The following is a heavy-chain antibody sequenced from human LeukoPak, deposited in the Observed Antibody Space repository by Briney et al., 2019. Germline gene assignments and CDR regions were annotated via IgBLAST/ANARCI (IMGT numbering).Heavy chain of an antibody. CDR1: GGSISSYY. Sequence: SETLSLTCTVSGGSISSYYWSWIRQPPGKGLEWIGYIYYSGSTNYNPSLKSRVTISVDTSKNQFSLKLSSVTAADTAVYYCAGRFLEWLSRSTNYYMDVWGKGTTVTVSS. D-gene: IGHD3-3*01. CDR3: AGRFLEWLSRSTNYYMDV. CDR2: IYYSGST. J-gene: IGHJ6*03. V-gene: IGHV4-59*01.